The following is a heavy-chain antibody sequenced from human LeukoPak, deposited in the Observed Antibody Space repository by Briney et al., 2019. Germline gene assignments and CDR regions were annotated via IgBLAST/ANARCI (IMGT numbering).Heavy chain of an antibody. CDR3: AGGLAVAADAFDI. J-gene: IGHJ3*02. V-gene: IGHV4-59*01. CDR2: MYYSGST. Sequence: SETLSLTCTVSGGSLSSYYWSWIRQPPGKGLEWIGYMYYSGSTNYNPSLKSRVTISVDTSKNQFSLKLSSVTAADTAVYYCAGGLAVAADAFDIWGQGTMVTVSS. CDR1: GGSLSSYY. D-gene: IGHD6-19*01.